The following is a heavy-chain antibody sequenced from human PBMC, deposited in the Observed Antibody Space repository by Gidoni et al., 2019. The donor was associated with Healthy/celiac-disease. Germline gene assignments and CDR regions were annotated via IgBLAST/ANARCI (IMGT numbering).Heavy chain of an antibody. V-gene: IGHV1-69*04. CDR3: ARDSHDYGDYMPLDY. D-gene: IGHD4-17*01. J-gene: IGHJ4*02. CDR1: GGNFSSYA. Sequence: QVQRVQSGAEVKKPGSSVKLSCKASGGNFSSYAISWVRQAPGQGLEWMGRIIPILGIANYAQKFQGRVTITADKSTSTAYMELSSLRSEDTAVYYCARDSHDYGDYMPLDYWGQGTLVTVSS. CDR2: IIPILGIA.